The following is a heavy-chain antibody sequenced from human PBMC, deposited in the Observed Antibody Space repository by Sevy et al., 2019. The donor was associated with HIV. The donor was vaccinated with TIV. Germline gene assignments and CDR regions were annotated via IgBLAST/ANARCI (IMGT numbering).Heavy chain of an antibody. CDR3: ARDLEFYDYGDYGPAFMPDY. V-gene: IGHV3-33*01. J-gene: IGHJ4*01. D-gene: IGHD4-17*01. Sequence: GGYLRLSCAASGFTFSSYGMHWVRQAPGKGLEWVALIWFDGSNTYYADSVKGRFTISRDIAKNTLHLQMNSLRAEDTAVYYCARDLEFYDYGDYGPAFMPDYWGHGTLVTVSS. CDR2: IWFDGSNT. CDR1: GFTFSSYG.